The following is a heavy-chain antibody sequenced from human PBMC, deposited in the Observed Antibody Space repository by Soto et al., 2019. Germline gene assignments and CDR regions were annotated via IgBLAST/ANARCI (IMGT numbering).Heavy chain of an antibody. D-gene: IGHD3-9*01. Sequence: SVKVSCKASGGTFSSYAISWVRQAPGQGLEWMGGIIPIFGTANYAQKFQGRVTITADESTSTAYMELSSLRSEDTAVYYCARSLYYDILTGYYSRYYFDYWGQGTLVPVAS. J-gene: IGHJ4*02. V-gene: IGHV1-69*13. CDR3: ARSLYYDILTGYYSRYYFDY. CDR1: GGTFSSYA. CDR2: IIPIFGTA.